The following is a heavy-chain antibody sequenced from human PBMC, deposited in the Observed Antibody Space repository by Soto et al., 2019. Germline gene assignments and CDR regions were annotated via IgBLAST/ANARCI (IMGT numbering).Heavy chain of an antibody. D-gene: IGHD2-21*02. CDR3: ASEVTGAFDI. CDR1: GFSFRSYG. V-gene: IGHV3-33*01. J-gene: IGHJ3*02. CDR2: IWYDGSNK. Sequence: QVQVVESGGGVVQPGRSLRLSCAASGFSFRSYGMHWVRQAPGKGLEWVAVIWYDGSNKYYADSVKGRFTISRDNSKNTLYLLMNSLRAEDTAVYYCASEVTGAFDIWGLGTLVTVSP.